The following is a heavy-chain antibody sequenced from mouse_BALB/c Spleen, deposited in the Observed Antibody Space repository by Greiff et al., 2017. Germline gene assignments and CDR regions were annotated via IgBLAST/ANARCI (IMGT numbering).Heavy chain of an antibody. CDR2: INPYNDGT. CDR3: ARSNYEGAMDY. J-gene: IGHJ4*01. Sequence: VQLKESGPELVKPGASVKMSCKASGYTFTSYVMHWVKQKPGQGLEWIGYINPYNDGTKYNEKFKGKATLTTDKSSSTAYMQLSRLTSEDSAVYFCARSNYEGAMDYWGQGTSVTVSS. CDR1: GYTFTSYV. D-gene: IGHD2-4*01. V-gene: IGHV1-14*01.